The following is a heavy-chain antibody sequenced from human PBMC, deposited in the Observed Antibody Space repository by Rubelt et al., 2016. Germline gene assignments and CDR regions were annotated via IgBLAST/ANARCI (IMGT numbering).Heavy chain of an antibody. CDR2: IWYDGSNK. Sequence: AMHWVRQAPGKGLEWVAVIWYDGSNKYYADSVKGRFTISRDNSKNTLYLQMNSLRAEDTAVYYCAKDLIAVAGTDDYWGQGTLATVSS. J-gene: IGHJ4*02. CDR3: AKDLIAVAGTDDY. V-gene: IGHV3-33*06. D-gene: IGHD6-19*01. CDR1: A.